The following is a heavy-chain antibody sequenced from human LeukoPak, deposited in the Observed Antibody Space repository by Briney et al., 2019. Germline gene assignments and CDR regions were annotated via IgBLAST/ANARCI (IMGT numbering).Heavy chain of an antibody. V-gene: IGHV1-46*01. J-gene: IGHJ4*02. CDR1: GYTLTSSH. CDR2: INCGDGYT. D-gene: IGHD1-26*01. Sequence: ASVKVSCKASGYTLTSSHAHWVRQAPGQGLEWMALINCGDGYTNYAQKFQGRVSVTRDTSTSTIYMELSGLRVGDTAIYYCAKDRGGSYSIDYWGQGTLVTVSS. CDR3: AKDRGGSYSIDY.